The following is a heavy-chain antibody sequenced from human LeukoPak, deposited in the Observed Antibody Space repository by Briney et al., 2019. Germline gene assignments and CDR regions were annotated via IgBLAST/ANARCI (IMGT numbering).Heavy chain of an antibody. V-gene: IGHV4-59*01. CDR3: ARGVRYFDWLSYYFDY. Sequence: SETLSLTCTVSGGSISDSYWSWIRQPPGKGLEWIGKIHDSGITNYNPSLKSRVTFSVDTSKKQFSLNLNSVTAADTAVYYCARGVRYFDWLSYYFDYWGQGTLVTVSS. CDR1: GGSISDSY. J-gene: IGHJ4*02. D-gene: IGHD3-9*01. CDR2: IHDSGIT.